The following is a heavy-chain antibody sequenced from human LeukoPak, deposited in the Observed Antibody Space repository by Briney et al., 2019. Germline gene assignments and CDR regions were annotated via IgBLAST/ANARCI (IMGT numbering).Heavy chain of an antibody. V-gene: IGHV1-69*13. J-gene: IGHJ4*02. CDR2: IIPIFGTA. CDR3: ARAAKKVDDILTGYPFDY. CDR1: GGTFSSYA. D-gene: IGHD3-9*01. Sequence: ASVKVSCKASGGTFSSYAISWVRQAPGQGLEWMGGIIPIFGTANYAQKFQGRVTITADESTSTVYMELSSLRSEDTAVYYCARAAKKVDDILTGYPFDYWGQGTLVTVSS.